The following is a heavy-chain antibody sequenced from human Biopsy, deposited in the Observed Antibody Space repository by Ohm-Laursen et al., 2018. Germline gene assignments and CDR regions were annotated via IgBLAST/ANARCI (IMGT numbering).Heavy chain of an antibody. Sequence: SQTLSLTCPVSGGSIGGGEYYWNWIRQHPGKGLEWIGEINHSGSTNYNPSLKSRVTISVDTSKNQFSLKLSSVTATDTAVYYCARGRLRAVARFDYWGQGTLVTVSS. V-gene: IGHV4-34*01. D-gene: IGHD6-19*01. CDR1: GGSIGGGEYY. CDR2: INHSGST. CDR3: ARGRLRAVARFDY. J-gene: IGHJ4*02.